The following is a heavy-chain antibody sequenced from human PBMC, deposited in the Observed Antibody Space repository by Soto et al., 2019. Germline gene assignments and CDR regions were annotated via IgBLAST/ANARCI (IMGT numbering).Heavy chain of an antibody. CDR2: ISGSGGST. D-gene: IGHD3-10*01. Sequence: GPLLLTGAASGFTFSSYAMSWVRQAPGKGLEWVSAISGSGGSTYYADSVKGRFTISRDNSKNTLYLQMNSLRAEDTAVYYCEKYYYGSGSYNHFDYWGQGTLVTVSS. J-gene: IGHJ4*02. V-gene: IGHV3-23*01. CDR1: GFTFSSYA. CDR3: EKYYYGSGSYNHFDY.